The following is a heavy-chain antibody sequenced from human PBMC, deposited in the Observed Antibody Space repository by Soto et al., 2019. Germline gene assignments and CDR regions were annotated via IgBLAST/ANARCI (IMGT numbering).Heavy chain of an antibody. Sequence: YRMGWVRPLPGKGLEWMGIIYPGDSDTRYSPSFQGQVTISADKSISTAYLQWSSLKASDTAMYYCATTVDPASELQARDAFDIWGQGTMVTVSS. CDR3: ATTVDPASELQARDAFDI. CDR1: YR. J-gene: IGHJ3*02. V-gene: IGHV5-51*01. CDR2: IYPGDSDT. D-gene: IGHD1-7*01.